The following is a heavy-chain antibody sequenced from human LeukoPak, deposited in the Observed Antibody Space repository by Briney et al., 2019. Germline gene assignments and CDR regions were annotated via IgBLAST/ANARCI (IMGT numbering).Heavy chain of an antibody. CDR2: ISSRSTYI. J-gene: IGHJ6*04. CDR3: AKSTRAVMAMMDV. D-gene: IGHD3-16*01. Sequence: PWGSLRLSCAASGFTFSSYSMNWVRQAPGKGLEWVSSISSRSTYIYHADSVKGRFTISRDNAKNSLFLQMNSLRAEDTAVYFCAKSTRAVMAMMDVWGKGTTVTVSS. CDR1: GFTFSSYS. V-gene: IGHV3-21*01.